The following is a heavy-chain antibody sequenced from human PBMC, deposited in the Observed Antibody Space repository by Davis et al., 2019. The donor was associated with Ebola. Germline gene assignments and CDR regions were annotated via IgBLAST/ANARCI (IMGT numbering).Heavy chain of an antibody. CDR1: EFSFSNYW. V-gene: IGHV3-74*01. D-gene: IGHD4-17*01. CDR2: INNDGSNT. CDR3: ARPTLDGDRYGGGLVP. Sequence: HTGGSLRLSCVASEFSFSNYWMHWVRQVPGKGLVWVSRINNDGSNTDYADSVKGRFTISRDNAKNSLYLQMNSLRAEDTAVYYCARPTLDGDRYGGGLVPWGQGTLVTVSS. J-gene: IGHJ5*02.